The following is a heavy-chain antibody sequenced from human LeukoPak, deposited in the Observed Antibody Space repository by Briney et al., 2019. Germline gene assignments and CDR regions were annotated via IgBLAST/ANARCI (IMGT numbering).Heavy chain of an antibody. CDR2: IRCKANSYAT. Sequence: GGSLRLSCAASGFTFSGSAMHWVRQASGKGLEWVGRIRCKANSYATAYAASVKGRFTISRDDSKNTAYLQMNSLKTEDTAVYYCTRRTEMATIEDFDYWGQGTLVTVSS. V-gene: IGHV3-73*01. CDR3: TRRTEMATIEDFDY. J-gene: IGHJ4*02. CDR1: GFTFSGSA. D-gene: IGHD5-24*01.